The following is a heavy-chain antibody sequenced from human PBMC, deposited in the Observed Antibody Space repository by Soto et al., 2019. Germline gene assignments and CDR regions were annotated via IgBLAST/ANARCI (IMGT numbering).Heavy chain of an antibody. V-gene: IGHV3-21*01. J-gene: IGHJ3*02. CDR3: ARETNPYTSSSHAFDI. CDR1: GFTFSSYS. Sequence: EVQLVESGGGLVKPGGSLRLSCAASGFTFSSYSMNWVRQAPGKGLEWVSSISSTSTFIYYADSVKGRFTISRDNANSSLSLQMNSLRAEDTAVYYCARETNPYTSSSHAFDIWGQGTMVTVSP. D-gene: IGHD6-6*01. CDR2: ISSTSTFI.